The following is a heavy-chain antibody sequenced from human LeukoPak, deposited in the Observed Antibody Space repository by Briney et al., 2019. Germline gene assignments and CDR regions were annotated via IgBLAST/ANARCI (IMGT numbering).Heavy chain of an antibody. CDR3: ARRGP. V-gene: IGHV3-7*01. CDR2: IKHDESEK. Sequence: PGGSLRLSCVASGFTLSNFPMSWVRQAPGRGLEWVATIKHDESEKNYVDSVKGRFTISRDNAKNSLYLQMNSLRAEDTAVYYCARRGPRGQGTLVTVSS. CDR1: GFTLSNFP. J-gene: IGHJ5*02.